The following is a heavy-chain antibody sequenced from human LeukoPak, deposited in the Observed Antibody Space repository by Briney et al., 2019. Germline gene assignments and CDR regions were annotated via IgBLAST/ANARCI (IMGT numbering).Heavy chain of an antibody. Sequence: SETLSLTCTVSGGSISSYYWSWIRQPPGKGLEWIGYIYYSGSTNYNPSLKSRVTISVDTSKNQFSLKLSSVTAADTAVYYCAREGVGYCSGGSCYSDAFDIWGQGTMVTVSS. D-gene: IGHD2-15*01. CDR1: GGSISSYY. CDR2: IYYSGST. CDR3: AREGVGYCSGGSCYSDAFDI. V-gene: IGHV4-59*01. J-gene: IGHJ3*02.